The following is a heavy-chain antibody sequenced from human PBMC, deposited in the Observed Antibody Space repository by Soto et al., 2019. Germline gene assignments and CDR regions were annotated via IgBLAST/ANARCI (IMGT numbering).Heavy chain of an antibody. V-gene: IGHV1-18*01. D-gene: IGHD3-10*02. CDR3: AKDPTPRDFLFIHCFGS. J-gene: IGHJ4*02. CDR2: ISPSNGQT. CDR1: GYTFSNIC. Sequence: GAPAKVSWKASGYTFSNICLCWARHAPRKGLEWMGWISPSNGQTIYAQNFHGRVTMTTDTSTATAHMELRSLISDDTAVYYCAKDPTPRDFLFIHCFGSWGQGSLGSGSS.